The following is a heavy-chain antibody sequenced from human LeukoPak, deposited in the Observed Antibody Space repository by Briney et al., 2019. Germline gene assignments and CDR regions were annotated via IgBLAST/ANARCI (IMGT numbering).Heavy chain of an antibody. CDR1: GFTFSSYW. J-gene: IGHJ3*02. CDR2: IKQDGSEK. V-gene: IGHV3-7*03. D-gene: IGHD3/OR15-3a*01. CDR3: ARDMRWGGLDAFDI. Sequence: GGSLRLSCAASGFTFSSYWMNWVRQAPGKGLEWVANIKQDGSEKYYVDSARGRSSISRDNAKNSLYLQMNSLRAEDTAVYYCARDMRWGGLDAFDIWGQGTMVTVSS.